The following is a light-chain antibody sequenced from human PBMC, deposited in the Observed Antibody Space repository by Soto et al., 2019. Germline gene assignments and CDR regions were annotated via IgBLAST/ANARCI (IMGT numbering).Light chain of an antibody. CDR2: GAS. V-gene: IGKV3-20*01. J-gene: IGKJ4*01. CDR1: QSVSSSC. Sequence: EIVLTQSPGTLSLSPGERATLSCRASQSVSSSCLAWYQQKPGQAPRLLIYGASSRATGIPDRFSGSGSGTDLTLTISRLEPEDFAVYYCQQYGSSPVTFGGWTKVEIK. CDR3: QQYGSSPVT.